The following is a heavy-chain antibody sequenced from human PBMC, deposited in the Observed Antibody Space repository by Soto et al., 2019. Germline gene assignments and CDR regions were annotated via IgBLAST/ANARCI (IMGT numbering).Heavy chain of an antibody. CDR1: YGSSVNRSDR. J-gene: IGHJ4*02. D-gene: IGHD5-12*01. CDR3: ARRIVATETLDY. V-gene: IGHV4-39*01. Sequence: VSYGSSVNRSDRRIINNQPPGKGLEWIGSVHISEKAYYNPSLNSRVTISVDTSKNQFSLTVTSVTAADTAVYYCARRIVATETLDYWLQGTL. CDR2: VHISEKA.